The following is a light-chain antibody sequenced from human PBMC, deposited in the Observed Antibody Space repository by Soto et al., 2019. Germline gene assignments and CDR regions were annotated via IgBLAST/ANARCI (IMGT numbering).Light chain of an antibody. J-gene: IGLJ1*01. Sequence: QSVLTQPASVSGSPGQSITISCTGTSSDVGGYNYVSWYQQHPGKAPKLMIYDVSNRPSGVSNRFSGSKSGNTASLTISGLQAEDEADYYCSSYTSSISGYVFGTGTKVTVL. V-gene: IGLV2-14*01. CDR1: SSDVGGYNY. CDR2: DVS. CDR3: SSYTSSISGYV.